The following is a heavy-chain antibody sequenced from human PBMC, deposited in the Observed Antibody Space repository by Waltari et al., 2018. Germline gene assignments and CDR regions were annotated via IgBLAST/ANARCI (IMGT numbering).Heavy chain of an antibody. V-gene: IGHV1-2*02. J-gene: IGHJ4*02. Sequence: HWVRQAPGQGLEWMGWINPNSGGTNYAQKFQGRVTMTRDTSISTAYMELSRLRSDDTAVYYCARDLELVRGGYWGQGTLVTVSS. CDR3: ARDLELVRGGY. D-gene: IGHD3-10*01. CDR2: INPNSGGT.